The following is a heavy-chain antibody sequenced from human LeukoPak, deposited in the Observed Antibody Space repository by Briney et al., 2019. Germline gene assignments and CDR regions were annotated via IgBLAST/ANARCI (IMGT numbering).Heavy chain of an antibody. CDR2: ISSSSSYT. D-gene: IGHD3-16*01. CDR1: GFTFSSYW. J-gene: IGHJ3*02. CDR3: ASRWGDAFDI. V-gene: IGHV3-21*05. Sequence: GGSLRLSCAASGFTFSSYWMTWVRQAPGKGLEWVSYISSSSSYTNYADSVKGRFTISRDNAKNSLYLQMNSLRAEDTAVYYCASRWGDAFDIWGQGTMVTVSS.